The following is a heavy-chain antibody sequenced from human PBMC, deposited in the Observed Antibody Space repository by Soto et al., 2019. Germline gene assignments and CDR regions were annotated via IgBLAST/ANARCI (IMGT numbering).Heavy chain of an antibody. Sequence: ESGGGVVQPGRSLRLSCAASGFTFSSYAMHWVRQAPGKGLEWVAVISYDGSNKYYADSVKGRFIISRDNSKNTLYLQMNSLRAEDTAVYYCARDYYGSGPSLLDYWGQGTLVTVSS. J-gene: IGHJ4*02. CDR3: ARDYYGSGPSLLDY. CDR1: GFTFSSYA. D-gene: IGHD3-10*01. V-gene: IGHV3-30-3*01. CDR2: ISYDGSNK.